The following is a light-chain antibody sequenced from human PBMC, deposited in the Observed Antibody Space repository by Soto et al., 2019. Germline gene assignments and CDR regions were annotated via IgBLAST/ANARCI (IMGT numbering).Light chain of an antibody. J-gene: IGLJ2*01. V-gene: IGLV1-44*01. CDR2: SDN. CDR1: SSNIGSNT. Sequence: QSVLTQPPSTSGTPGQRVTISCSGSSSNIGSNTVSWYQQLPGMAPKLLIYSDNQRPSGVPDRFSGSKSGTSASLAISGLQSEDEGDYYCAAWDDGLSGLVFGGGTKRTVL. CDR3: AAWDDGLSGLV.